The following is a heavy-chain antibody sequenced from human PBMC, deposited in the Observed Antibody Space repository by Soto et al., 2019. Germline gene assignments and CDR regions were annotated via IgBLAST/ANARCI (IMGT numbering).Heavy chain of an antibody. Sequence: QVQLVESGGGVVQPGRSLRLSCAASGFTFSNYGMHWVRQAPGKGLEWVAVISYDVGNKYYADSVKGRFNISRDNSKNTLYLQINSLRAEDTAVYYCAKDLLRYFDLSPLDYWRLGTLVTVAS. D-gene: IGHD3-9*01. CDR1: GFTFSNYG. J-gene: IGHJ4*02. CDR3: AKDLLRYFDLSPLDY. V-gene: IGHV3-30*18. CDR2: ISYDVGNK.